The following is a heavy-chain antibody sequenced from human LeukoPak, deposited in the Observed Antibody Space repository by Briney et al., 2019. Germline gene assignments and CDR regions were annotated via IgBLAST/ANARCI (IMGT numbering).Heavy chain of an antibody. CDR1: GFTFTAYH. V-gene: IGHV1-2*02. CDR3: AKEATGSGGFDY. D-gene: IGHD3-10*01. CDR2: INLDRRIT. Sequence: ASVRVSFKSSGFTFTAYHLHWVRQAPGQGLEWMGSINLDRRITHSGAKFQGRVTMTWDTSITTGYMDLTRLNSDDTALYFCAKEATGSGGFDYWGQGTLVTV. J-gene: IGHJ4*02.